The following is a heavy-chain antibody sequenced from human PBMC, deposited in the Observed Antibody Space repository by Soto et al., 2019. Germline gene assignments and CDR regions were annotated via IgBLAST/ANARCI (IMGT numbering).Heavy chain of an antibody. Sequence: TLSLTCTVSGGTVSSRSYSWSWIHQHPEKGLERIGYIDYFGSTYYNPSLKSRATISSDTSKNRFSLKLSSVTAADTTVYYCARDRRSKCGMEARGKRTRIIVSS. CDR2: IDYFGST. CDR1: GGTVSSRSYS. J-gene: IGHJ6*04. CDR3: ARDRRSKCGMEA. V-gene: IGHV4-31*03.